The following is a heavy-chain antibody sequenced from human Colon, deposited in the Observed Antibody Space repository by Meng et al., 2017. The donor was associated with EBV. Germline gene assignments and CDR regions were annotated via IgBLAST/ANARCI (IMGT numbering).Heavy chain of an antibody. CDR1: GDTFSRYP. CDR3: GTLKYTSGFYGPAY. CDR2: ISTNTGNP. Sequence: VHVGAWWCGVKDAVVGVKATCKDSGDTFSRYPSNWVRQAPGQGFEWMGWISTNTGNPTYAAGFTGRFVFSVDTSVSTAYLQISSLKAEDTAVYYCGTLKYTSGFYGPAYWGQGALVTVSS. V-gene: IGHV7-4-1*02. J-gene: IGHJ4*02. D-gene: IGHD6-19*01.